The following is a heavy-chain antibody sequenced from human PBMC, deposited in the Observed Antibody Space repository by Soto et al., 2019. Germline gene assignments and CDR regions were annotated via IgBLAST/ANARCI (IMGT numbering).Heavy chain of an antibody. CDR2: IYYSGST. V-gene: IGHV4-39*01. J-gene: IGHJ4*02. D-gene: IGHD6-19*01. CDR1: GGSISSSSYY. CDR3: ARHRTKQWLVTY. Sequence: SETLSLTCTVSGGSISSSSYYWGWIRQPPGKGLEWIGSIYYSGSTYYNPSLKSRVTISVDTSKNQFSLKLSSVTAADTAVYYCARHRTKQWLVTYWGQGTLVTVSS.